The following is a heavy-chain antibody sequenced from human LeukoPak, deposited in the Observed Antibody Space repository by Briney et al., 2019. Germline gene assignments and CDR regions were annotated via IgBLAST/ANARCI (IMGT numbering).Heavy chain of an antibody. CDR2: IYTSGTT. CDR3: ARDSGTTGEVKFDP. J-gene: IGHJ5*02. Sequence: SETLSLTCSVSGGSINSFYCNWMRQPAGKGLEWIGRIYTSGTTTYNPSLKSRVTMSVDTSKNQFSLKLSSVTAADTAMYYCARDSGTTGEVKFDPWGQGTLVTVSS. CDR1: GGSINSFY. D-gene: IGHD3-10*01. V-gene: IGHV4-4*07.